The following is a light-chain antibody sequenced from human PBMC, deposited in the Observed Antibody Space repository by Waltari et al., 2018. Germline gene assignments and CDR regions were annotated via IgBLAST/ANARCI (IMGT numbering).Light chain of an antibody. V-gene: IGLV2-14*01. J-gene: IGLJ2*01. CDR2: EVS. CDR3: SSYTSTDVV. CDR1: SSDVGGYNY. Sequence: QSALTQPASVSGSPGQSITISCTGTSSDVGGYNYVSWYQQHPGKAPKLMIYEVSNRPSGVSNLFSGSKSGNTASLTISGLKAEDEADYYCSSYTSTDVVFGGGTKLTVL.